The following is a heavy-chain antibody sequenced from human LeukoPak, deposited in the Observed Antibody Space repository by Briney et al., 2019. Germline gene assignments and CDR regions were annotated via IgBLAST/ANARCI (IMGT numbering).Heavy chain of an antibody. CDR3: ARIPTVTFFDY. CDR2: IYYSEST. Sequence: SETLSLTCTVSGGSISSSSYYWGWIRQPPGKGLEWIGSIYYSESTYQNPSLKSRVTISVDTSKNQFSLKLSSVTAADAAVYYCARIPTVTFFDYWGQGTLVTVSS. CDR1: GGSISSSSYY. J-gene: IGHJ4*02. D-gene: IGHD4-17*01. V-gene: IGHV4-39*07.